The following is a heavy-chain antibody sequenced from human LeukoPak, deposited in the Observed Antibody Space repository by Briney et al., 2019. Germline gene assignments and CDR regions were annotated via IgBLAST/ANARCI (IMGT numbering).Heavy chain of an antibody. CDR2: IFYTGDS. D-gene: IGHD3-16*02. Sequence: SXTLXXXCSVSGYSISTGYYWSWIRQSPGKGLEWIGSIFYTGDSYNNPSVKSRVTISVDTSKNHFSLDLKSVTAADTAVYYCXXXMXXXXXXSXSYRLGSFNYWGQGTLVSVSS. CDR3: XXXMXXXXXXSXSYRLGSFNY. J-gene: IGHJ4*02. CDR1: GYSISTGYY. V-gene: IGHV4-38-2*01.